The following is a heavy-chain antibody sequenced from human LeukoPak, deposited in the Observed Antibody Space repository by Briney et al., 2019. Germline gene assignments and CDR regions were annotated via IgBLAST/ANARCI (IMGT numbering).Heavy chain of an antibody. CDR2: ISGRGGST. V-gene: IGHV3-23*01. J-gene: IGHJ5*02. CDR3: AKSAAAAGTGDWFDL. CDR1: GFTFSTYA. D-gene: IGHD6-13*01. Sequence: GGSLRLSCAASGFTFSTYAMSWVRQAPGKGPEWVSGISGRGGSTYYADSVQGRFTISRDNFKNTLYLQMSTLRPEDTAIYFCAKSAAAAGTGDWFDLWGQGTLVTVSS.